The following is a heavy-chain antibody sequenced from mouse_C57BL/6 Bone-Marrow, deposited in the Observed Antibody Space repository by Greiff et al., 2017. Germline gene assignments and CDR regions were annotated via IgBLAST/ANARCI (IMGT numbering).Heavy chain of an antibody. CDR2: IDPSDSYT. Sequence: QVQLQQPGAELVRPGTSVKLSCKASGYTFTSYWMHWVKQRPGQGLEWIGEIDPSDSYTNYNQKFKGKATLTVDTSSSTAYMQLSSLTSEDSAVYSCARYYYGSGYYYAMDYWGQGTSVTVSA. D-gene: IGHD1-1*01. J-gene: IGHJ4*01. V-gene: IGHV1-59*01. CDR1: GYTFTSYW. CDR3: ARYYYGSGYYYAMDY.